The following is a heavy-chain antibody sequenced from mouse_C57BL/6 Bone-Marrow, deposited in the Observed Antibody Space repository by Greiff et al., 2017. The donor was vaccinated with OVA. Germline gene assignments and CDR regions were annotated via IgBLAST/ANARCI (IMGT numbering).Heavy chain of an antibody. CDR2: INPYNGGT. CDR3: ASGSSPYYAMDY. V-gene: IGHV1-19*01. CDR1: GYTFTDYY. Sequence: EVKLQESGPVLVKPGASVKMSCKASGYTFTDYYMNWVKQSHGKSLEWIGVINPYNGGTSYNQKFKGKATLTVDTSSSTAYMELNSLTSEDSAVYYCASGSSPYYAMDYWGQGTSVTVSS. J-gene: IGHJ4*01. D-gene: IGHD1-1*01.